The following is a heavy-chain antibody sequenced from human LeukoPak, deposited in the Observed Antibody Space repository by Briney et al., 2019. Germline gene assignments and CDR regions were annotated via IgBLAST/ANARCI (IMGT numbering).Heavy chain of an antibody. CDR1: GYSFPKYW. V-gene: IGHV5-51*01. Sequence: PGESLKISCKTSGYSFPKYWIAWVRQMPGKGLEFMGIIYPGDSDTRYSPSFQGQVTISVDESISTAYLQWSSLKASDTAIYYCARRDVGYNILTTYYYDTWGQGTLVTVSS. CDR3: ARRDVGYNILTTYYYDT. J-gene: IGHJ4*02. D-gene: IGHD3-9*01. CDR2: IYPGDSDT.